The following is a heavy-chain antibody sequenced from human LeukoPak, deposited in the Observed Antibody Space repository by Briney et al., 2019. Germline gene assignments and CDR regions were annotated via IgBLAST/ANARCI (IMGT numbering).Heavy chain of an antibody. Sequence: ASVKVSCKASGYTFTSYGISWVRQAPGQGLEWMGWISAYNGNTNYAQKLQGRVTMTTDTSTSTAYMELRSLRSDDTAVYYCARVNCGGGCYFPRHTYYYYGMDVWGQGTTVTVSS. V-gene: IGHV1-18*01. CDR1: GYTFTSYG. D-gene: IGHD2-21*02. J-gene: IGHJ6*02. CDR3: ARVNCGGGCYFPRHTYYYYGMDV. CDR2: ISAYNGNT.